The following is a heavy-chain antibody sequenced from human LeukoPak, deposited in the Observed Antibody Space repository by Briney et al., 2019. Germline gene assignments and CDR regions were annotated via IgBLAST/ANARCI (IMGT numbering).Heavy chain of an antibody. Sequence: HSGGSLRLSCAASGFAFNKYWMHWVRQTPGKGLVWVSRINGDGSTTSYADSVKGGFTISRDNAKNSLYLQMSSLRADDTAVYYCATGNYYDSRGNYTFGHWGQGTLVTVSS. V-gene: IGHV3-74*01. D-gene: IGHD3-22*01. CDR3: ATGNYYDSRGNYTFGH. CDR2: INGDGSTT. J-gene: IGHJ4*02. CDR1: GFAFNKYW.